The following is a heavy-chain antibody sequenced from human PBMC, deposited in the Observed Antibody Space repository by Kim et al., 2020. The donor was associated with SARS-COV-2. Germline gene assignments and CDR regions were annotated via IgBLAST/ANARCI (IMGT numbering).Heavy chain of an antibody. V-gene: IGHV3-23*01. CDR3: AKAASSGWYYYYGMDV. J-gene: IGHJ6*02. Sequence: VKGRFNIYRDNYKNTLYLQMNSLRAEDTAVYYCAKAASSGWYYYYGMDVWGQGTTVTVSS. D-gene: IGHD6-19*01.